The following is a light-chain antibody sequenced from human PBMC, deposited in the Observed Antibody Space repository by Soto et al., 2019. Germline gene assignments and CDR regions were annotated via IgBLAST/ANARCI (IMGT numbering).Light chain of an antibody. V-gene: IGKV3-20*01. J-gene: IGKJ2*01. CDR1: QSITSNF. Sequence: EIVLTQSPGTLSLSPEERATLSCRASQSITSNFLAWYQQKPGQAPRLLIYGASSRATGIPDRFSGSGSERDFTLTINRLEPEDFAVYFCEQYGRSPLMYTFGQGTKVDIK. CDR2: GAS. CDR3: EQYGRSPLMYT.